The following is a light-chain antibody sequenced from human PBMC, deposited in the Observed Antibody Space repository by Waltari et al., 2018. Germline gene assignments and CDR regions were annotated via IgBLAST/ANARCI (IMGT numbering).Light chain of an antibody. Sequence: QSALTQTASVSGSPGQAITISCSGTSSDIGKYNLVSCYQQHPGKAPTLIIYDVNNRPSGVSTRFPGSKSGNTAFLTISGLQTADEADYYCCSYVGSAISVFGGGTKLTVL. CDR1: SSDIGKYNL. V-gene: IGLV2-23*02. CDR2: DVN. J-gene: IGLJ3*02. CDR3: CSYVGSAISV.